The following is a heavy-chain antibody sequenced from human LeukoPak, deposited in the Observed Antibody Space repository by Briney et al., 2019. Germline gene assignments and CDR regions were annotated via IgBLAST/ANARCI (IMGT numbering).Heavy chain of an antibody. CDR3: ARGPRGSGAFALYYYYGMDV. CDR2: ISSSGSTI. V-gene: IGHV3-48*03. D-gene: IGHD3-10*01. J-gene: IGHJ6*02. CDR1: GFTFSSYE. Sequence: PGGSLRLSCAASGFTFSSYEMNWVRQAPGMGLEWVSYISSSGSTIYYADSVKGRFTISRDNAKNSLYLQMNSLRAEDTAVYYCARGPRGSGAFALYYYYGMDVWGQGTTVTVSS.